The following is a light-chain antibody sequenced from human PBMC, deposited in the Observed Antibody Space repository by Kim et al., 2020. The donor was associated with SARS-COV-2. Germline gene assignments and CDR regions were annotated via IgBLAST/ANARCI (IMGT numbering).Light chain of an antibody. J-gene: IGKJ1*01. CDR3: QHYYNWPRT. CDR1: QNVRDT. V-gene: IGKV3-15*01. Sequence: VSQGERATLSCRTSQNVRDTVAWYQQKPGQAPRLLIYDVSTRATGIPARFSGSGSGTDFSLTISSLESEDFAVYYCQHYYNWPRTFGQGTKVEIK. CDR2: DVS.